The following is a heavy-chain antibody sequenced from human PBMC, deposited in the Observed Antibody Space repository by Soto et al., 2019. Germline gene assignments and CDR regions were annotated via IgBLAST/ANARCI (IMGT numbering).Heavy chain of an antibody. CDR1: GGSISSGGYY. Sequence: SSETLSLTCTVSGGSISSGGYYWSWIRQHPGKGLEWIGYIYYSGSTYYNPSLKSRVTISVDTSKNQFSLKLSSVTSADAAVYYCALGGGHAIDYWGQGTLVTSPQ. D-gene: IGHD3-16*01. CDR3: ALGGGHAIDY. J-gene: IGHJ4*02. CDR2: IYYSGST. V-gene: IGHV4-31*03.